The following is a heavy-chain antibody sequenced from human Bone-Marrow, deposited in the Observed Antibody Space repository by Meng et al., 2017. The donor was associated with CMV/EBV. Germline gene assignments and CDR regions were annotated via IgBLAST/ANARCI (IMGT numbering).Heavy chain of an antibody. D-gene: IGHD3-3*01. J-gene: IGHJ4*02. CDR3: ARGYDFFGTDY. CDR2: ISAYNGNT. CDR1: GSTFTSYY. Sequence: QVQLGQFGAEVKKPGASVKVSCKASGSTFTSYYMHWVRQAPGQGLEWMGWISAYNGNTNYAQKLQGRVTMTTDTSTSTAYMELRSLRSDDTAVYYCARGYDFFGTDYWGQGTLVTVSS. V-gene: IGHV1-18*04.